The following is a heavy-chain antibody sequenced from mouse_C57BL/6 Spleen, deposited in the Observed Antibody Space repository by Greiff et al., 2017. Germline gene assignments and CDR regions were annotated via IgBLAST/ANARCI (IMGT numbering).Heavy chain of an antibody. D-gene: IGHD3-2*02. Sequence: VQLQQSGPVLVKPGASVKLSCTASGYTFTSYCMHWVKQRPGQGLEWIGMINPYSGSTNYNEKFKSKATLTVDKSSSTAYLQLSSLTSEDSAVDYCARSGYYDLYAMDYWGQGTSVTVSS. V-gene: IGHV1-64*01. CDR1: GYTFTSYC. CDR3: ARSGYYDLYAMDY. J-gene: IGHJ4*01. CDR2: INPYSGST.